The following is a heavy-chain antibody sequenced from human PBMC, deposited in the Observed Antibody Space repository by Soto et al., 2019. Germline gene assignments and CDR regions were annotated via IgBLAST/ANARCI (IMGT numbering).Heavy chain of an antibody. CDR2: IKQDGSEK. CDR1: GFTFSSDW. CDR3: ARVPIVATIVYFDY. J-gene: IGHJ4*02. D-gene: IGHD5-12*01. V-gene: IGHV3-7*01. Sequence: GGSLRLSCAASGFTFSSDWISWVRQAPGKGLEWVANIKQDGSEKYYVDSVKGRFTISRENAKNSLYVQMNSLRAEDTAVYYCARVPIVATIVYFDYWGQGT.